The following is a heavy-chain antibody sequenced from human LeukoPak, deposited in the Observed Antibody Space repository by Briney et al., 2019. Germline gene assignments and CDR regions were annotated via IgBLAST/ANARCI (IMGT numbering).Heavy chain of an antibody. J-gene: IGHJ5*02. D-gene: IGHD2-21*01. V-gene: IGHV3-53*01. CDR1: GFTVSSNY. CDR3: AKSTSIFSPNWFDP. CDR2: IYSGGST. Sequence: GGSLRLSCAASGFTVSSNYMSWVRQAPGKGLEWVSVIYSGGSTYYADSVKGRFTISRDNSKNTLYLQMNSLRAEDTAVYYCAKSTSIFSPNWFDPWGQGTLVTVSS.